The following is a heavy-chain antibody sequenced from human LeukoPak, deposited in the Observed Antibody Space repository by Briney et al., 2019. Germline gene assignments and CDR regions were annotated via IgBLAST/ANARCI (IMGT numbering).Heavy chain of an antibody. Sequence: GGSLRLSCAAPGFTVSSNYMSWVRQAPGKGLEWVSVIYSGGSTYYADSVKGRFTISRHNSKNTLYLQMNSLRAEDTAVYYCARVDSSGYYSCSDYWGQGTLVTVSS. CDR1: GFTVSSNY. V-gene: IGHV3-53*04. CDR3: ARVDSSGYYSCSDY. J-gene: IGHJ4*02. D-gene: IGHD3-22*01. CDR2: IYSGGST.